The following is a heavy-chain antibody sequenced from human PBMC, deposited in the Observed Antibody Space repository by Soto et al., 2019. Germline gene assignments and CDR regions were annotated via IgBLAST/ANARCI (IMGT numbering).Heavy chain of an antibody. CDR1: GFIFGSYA. V-gene: IGHV3-23*01. Sequence: EVQLLESGGGLVQPGGSLRLSCAASGFIFGSYAMSWVRQAPGKGLEWVSSLSATGGDRFSADFVKGRFIMTRDNSKNTLFLQMDSLRAEDTAIYYCVKDFYDYEFWNGYPPRAFDVWCQGTMVSVSS. CDR2: LSATGGDR. CDR3: VKDFYDYEFWNGYPPRAFDV. D-gene: IGHD3-3*01. J-gene: IGHJ3*01.